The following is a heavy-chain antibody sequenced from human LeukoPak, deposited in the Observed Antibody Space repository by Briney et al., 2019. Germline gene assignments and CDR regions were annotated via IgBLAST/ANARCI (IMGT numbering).Heavy chain of an antibody. CDR3: ARSMDPPASYYFDY. CDR1: GYTFTGYY. CDR2: INPNSGGT. V-gene: IGHV1-2*02. Sequence: ASVKVSCKASGYTFTGYYMHWVRQVPGQGLEWMGWINPNSGGTNYAQNFQGRVTMTSDTSISTAYMELSRLRSDDTAVYYCARSMDPPASYYFDYWGQGTLVTVSS. D-gene: IGHD2-8*01. J-gene: IGHJ4*02.